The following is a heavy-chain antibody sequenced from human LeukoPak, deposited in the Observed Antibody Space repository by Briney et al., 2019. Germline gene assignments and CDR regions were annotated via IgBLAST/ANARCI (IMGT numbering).Heavy chain of an antibody. CDR1: GGTFSSYA. D-gene: IGHD3-22*01. CDR3: ASGPFAYYYDSSGYYSLDY. J-gene: IGHJ4*02. CDR2: IIPIFGTA. Sequence: GASVKVSCKASGGTFSSYAISWARQAPGQGLEWMGGIIPIFGTANYAQRFQGRVTITTDESTSTAYMELSSLRSEDTAVYYCASGPFAYYYDSSGYYSLDYWGQGTLVTVSS. V-gene: IGHV1-69*05.